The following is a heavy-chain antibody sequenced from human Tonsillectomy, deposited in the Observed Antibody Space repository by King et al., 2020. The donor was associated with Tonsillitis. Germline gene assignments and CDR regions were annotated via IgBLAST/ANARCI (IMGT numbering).Heavy chain of an antibody. V-gene: IGHV3-30*03. J-gene: IGHJ4*02. CDR2: ISYDGNNK. D-gene: IGHD4-23*01. Sequence: VQLVESGGGVVQPGRSLRLSCAASAFTFSNYGMHWVRQAPGKGLEWVAVISYDGNNKYYAESVKGRFTISRDNSKNTLYLQMNSLRAEDTAVYFCCYGVNSESSGCDYWGQGTQVTVSS. CDR1: AFTFSNYG. CDR3: CYGVNSESSGCDY.